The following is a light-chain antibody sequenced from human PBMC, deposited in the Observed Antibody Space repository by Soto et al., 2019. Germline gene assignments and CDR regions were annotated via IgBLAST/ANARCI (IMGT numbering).Light chain of an antibody. J-gene: IGLJ1*01. CDR3: TSYTRSSPYV. CDR2: EVS. Sequence: QSALTQPASVSGSPGQSITISCTGTNSDIGAYNYVSWYQHYPGKAPKLIIYEVSNRPSGVSNRFSGSKSGNTASLTISGLQTEDEADYYCTSYTRSSPYVFATGTKVTVL. CDR1: NSDIGAYNY. V-gene: IGLV2-14*01.